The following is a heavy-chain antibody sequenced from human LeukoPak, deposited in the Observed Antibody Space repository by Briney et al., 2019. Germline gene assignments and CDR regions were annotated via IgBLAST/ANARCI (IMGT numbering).Heavy chain of an antibody. D-gene: IGHD6-13*01. Sequence: GGSLRLSCAASGFTLGDHYMDWVRQAPGKGLEWVGRSRHKAKRYSTEYAVSVKGRFTISRDDSKNSLYLQMNSLRTEDTAVYYCTRVLAAAADALDIWGQGTMVTVSS. CDR1: GFTLGDHY. CDR2: SRHKAKRYST. J-gene: IGHJ3*02. V-gene: IGHV3-72*01. CDR3: TRVLAAAADALDI.